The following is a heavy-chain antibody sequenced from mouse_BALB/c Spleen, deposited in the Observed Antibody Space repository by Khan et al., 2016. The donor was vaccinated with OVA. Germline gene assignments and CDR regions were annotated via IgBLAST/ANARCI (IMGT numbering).Heavy chain of an antibody. D-gene: IGHD2-1*01. V-gene: IGHV1S132*01. CDR2: IFPGTGTT. J-gene: IGHJ3*01. Sequence: QVQLQQSGAELVKPGASVKLSCKTSGYTFTSYWIQWVKQRPGQGLGWIGQIFPGTGTTYYNENFKGKATLTVDTSSSTAYMQLSGLTSEDSAVYFCARGYFGNYELVYWGQGTLVTVSP. CDR1: GYTFTSYW. CDR3: ARGYFGNYELVY.